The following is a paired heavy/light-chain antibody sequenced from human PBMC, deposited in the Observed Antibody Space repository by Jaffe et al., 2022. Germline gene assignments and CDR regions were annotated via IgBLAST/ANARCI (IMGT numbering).Light chain of an antibody. J-gene: IGKJ1*01. CDR3: QQANSFPQT. V-gene: IGKV1-12*01. CDR2: AAS. Sequence: DIQMTQSPSSVSASVGDRVTITCRASQGISSWLAWYQQKPGKAPKLLIYAASSLQSGVPSRFSGSGSGTDFTLTISSLQPEDFATYYCQQANSFPQTFGQGTKVEIK. CDR1: QGISSW.
Heavy chain of an antibody. Sequence: QVQLQQWGAGLLKPSETLSLTCAVYGGSFSGYYWSWIRQPPGKGLEWIGEINHSGSTNYNPSLKSRVTISVDTSKNQFSLKLSSVTAADTAVYYCASSRQQRFRPHSHLPRPNWFDPWGQGTLVTVSS. CDR3: ASSRQQRFRPHSHLPRPNWFDP. D-gene: IGHD6-13*01. J-gene: IGHJ5*02. CDR2: INHSGST. CDR1: GGSFSGYY. V-gene: IGHV4-34*01.